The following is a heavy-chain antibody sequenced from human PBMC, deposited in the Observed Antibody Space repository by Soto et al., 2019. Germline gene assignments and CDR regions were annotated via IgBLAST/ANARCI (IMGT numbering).Heavy chain of an antibody. J-gene: IGHJ4*02. V-gene: IGHV3-23*01. CDR1: GFNFKKFA. CDR2: ISCCGGST. Sequence: EVQLLESGGGVVQPGGSLRRSCVASGFNFKKFAMSCVRQAPGEGLEWVSGISCCGGSTSYADSVKGRFSIARDDSTNTLSLQMNNLRVEDTAQYHCAKADGEQWLLPHLDKWGQGTLVTVS. D-gene: IGHD6-19*01. CDR3: AKADGEQWLLPHLDK.